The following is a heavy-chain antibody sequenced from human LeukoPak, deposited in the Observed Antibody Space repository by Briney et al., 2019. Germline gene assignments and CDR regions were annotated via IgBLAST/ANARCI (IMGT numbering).Heavy chain of an antibody. CDR1: GYSFTSYW. D-gene: IGHD7-27*01. CDR3: ARLDGSNWGSLSLDL. CDR2: ICPGGGDT. Sequence: GGSLTLSCEGSGYSFTSYWMGWVRQMPGKGLEWVGGICPGGGDTIYGPSFQGQVTISADKSISTAYLQWSSLKASDTPMYYCARLDGSNWGSLSLDLWGQGTLVTVPS. V-gene: IGHV5-51*01. J-gene: IGHJ5*02.